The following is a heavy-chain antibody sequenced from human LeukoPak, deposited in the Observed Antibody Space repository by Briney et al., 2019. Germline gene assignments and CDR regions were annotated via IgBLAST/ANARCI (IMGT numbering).Heavy chain of an antibody. J-gene: IGHJ6*04. CDR2: MKQDGSEK. CDR1: GFTFSSFW. V-gene: IGHV3-7*03. Sequence: GGSLRLSCAASGFTFSSFWMSWVRQAPGKGLEWVANMKQDGSEKYYVDSVKGRFTISRDNAKNSLYLQMNSLKTEDTAVYYCSRHSVDYGDSIAGGNYYYGMDVWGKGTTVTVSS. D-gene: IGHD4-17*01. CDR3: SRHSVDYGDSIAGGNYYYGMDV.